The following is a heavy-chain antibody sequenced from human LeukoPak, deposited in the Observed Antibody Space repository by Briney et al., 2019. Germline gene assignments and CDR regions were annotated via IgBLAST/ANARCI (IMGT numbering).Heavy chain of an antibody. J-gene: IGHJ3*01. CDR1: GHTFTSYG. CDR3: AGDLGYWPFDL. Sequence: EASVKVSCKASGHTFTSYGISWVRQAPGQGLEWMGWISAYNGNTNYAQKLQGRVTMTTDTSTSTAYMELRSLRSDDTAVYYCAGDLGYWPFDLWGQGTMVTVSS. V-gene: IGHV1-18*01. CDR2: ISAYNGNT. D-gene: IGHD2-15*01.